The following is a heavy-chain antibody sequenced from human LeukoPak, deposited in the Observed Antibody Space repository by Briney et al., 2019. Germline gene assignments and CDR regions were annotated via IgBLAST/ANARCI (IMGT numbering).Heavy chain of an antibody. J-gene: IGHJ4*02. D-gene: IGHD3-22*01. CDR3: AKEIYYDSSGNDY. V-gene: IGHV3-23*01. Sequence: PGGSLRLSCAASGFTFSSYGMSWVRQAPGKGLEWVSAISGSGGSAYYADSVKGRFTISRDNSKNTLYLQMNSLRAEDTAVYYCAKEIYYDSSGNDYWGQGTLVTVSS. CDR2: ISGSGGSA. CDR1: GFTFSSYG.